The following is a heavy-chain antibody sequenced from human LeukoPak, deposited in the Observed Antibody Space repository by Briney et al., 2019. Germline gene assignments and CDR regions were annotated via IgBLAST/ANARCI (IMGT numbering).Heavy chain of an antibody. Sequence: PGGSLRLSCAASGFTFSSYGMHWVRQAPGKGLEGVAFIRYDGSNKYYADSVKGRFTISRDDSKNTLYLQMNSLRAEDTAVYYCAKELEAYCGGDCYSNFDYWGQGTLVTVSS. CDR1: GFTFSSYG. CDR2: IRYDGSNK. V-gene: IGHV3-30*02. D-gene: IGHD2-21*01. CDR3: AKELEAYCGGDCYSNFDY. J-gene: IGHJ4*02.